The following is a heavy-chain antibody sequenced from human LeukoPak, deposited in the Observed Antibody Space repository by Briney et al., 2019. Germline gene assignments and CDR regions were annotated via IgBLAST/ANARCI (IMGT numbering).Heavy chain of an antibody. CDR1: GYTLTELS. Sequence: ASVKVSCKVSGYTLTELSMHWVRQAPGKGLEGMGGFDPEDGETIYAQKFQGRVTMTEDTSTDTAYMELSSLRSEDTAVYYCATEHTGYYDSSGYPYYFDYWGQGTLVTVSS. D-gene: IGHD3-22*01. CDR2: FDPEDGET. J-gene: IGHJ4*02. CDR3: ATEHTGYYDSSGYPYYFDY. V-gene: IGHV1-24*01.